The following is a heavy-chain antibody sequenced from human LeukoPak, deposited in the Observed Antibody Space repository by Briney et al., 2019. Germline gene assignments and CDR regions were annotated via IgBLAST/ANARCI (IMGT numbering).Heavy chain of an antibody. J-gene: IGHJ4*02. CDR1: GGSFSSYY. V-gene: IGHV4-34*01. Sequence: SETLSLTCAVYGGSFSSYYWSWIRQPPGKWLEWIGEINHSGRTNYNPSLKSRVTISVDTSENQFSLKLSSVTAADTAVYYCARQNYGAAPLRYWGQGTLVTVSS. CDR2: INHSGRT. D-gene: IGHD4/OR15-4a*01. CDR3: ARQNYGAAPLRY.